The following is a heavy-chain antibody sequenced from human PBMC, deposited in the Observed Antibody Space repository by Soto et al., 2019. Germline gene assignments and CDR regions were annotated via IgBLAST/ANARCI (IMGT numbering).Heavy chain of an antibody. Sequence: GGSLRLSCAASGFTFTRYSMNWVRQVPGKGCEWVSSISSTTNYIYYGDSMKGRFTISRDNAKNSLYLEMNSLRAEDTAVYYCARESEDLTSNFDYWGQGTLVTVSS. CDR3: ARESEDLTSNFDY. CDR2: ISSTTNYI. J-gene: IGHJ4*02. CDR1: GFTFTRYS. V-gene: IGHV3-21*06.